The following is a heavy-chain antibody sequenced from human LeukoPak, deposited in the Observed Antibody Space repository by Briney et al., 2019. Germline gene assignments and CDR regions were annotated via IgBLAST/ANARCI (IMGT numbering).Heavy chain of an antibody. J-gene: IGHJ6*03. V-gene: IGHV3-7*01. Sequence: GGSLRLSCAASGFTFSSYWMSWVRQAPGKGLEWVANIKKDGSEKYYVDSVKGRFTISRDNAKNSLYLQMNSLRAEDTAVYYCARGSLSSYMDVWGKGTTVTISS. CDR2: IKKDGSEK. D-gene: IGHD2-15*01. CDR1: GFTFSSYW. CDR3: ARGSLSSYMDV.